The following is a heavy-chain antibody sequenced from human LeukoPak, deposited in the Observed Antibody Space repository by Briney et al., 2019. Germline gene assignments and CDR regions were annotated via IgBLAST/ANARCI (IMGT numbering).Heavy chain of an antibody. CDR1: GGSISSSSYH. CDR2: IYYSGST. D-gene: IGHD3-22*01. V-gene: IGHV4-39*01. J-gene: IGHJ4*02. CDR3: ARYHPGNYYDSSGSAFDY. Sequence: SETLSLTCTVSGGSISSSSYHWGRMRPPPGKGLEWIGCIYYSGSTYYNPSLKSRVTISVDTSKNQFSLKLSSVTAADTAVYYCARYHPGNYYDSSGSAFDYWGQGTLVTVSS.